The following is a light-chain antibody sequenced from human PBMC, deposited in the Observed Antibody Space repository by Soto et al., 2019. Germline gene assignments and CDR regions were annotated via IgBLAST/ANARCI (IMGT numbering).Light chain of an antibody. J-gene: IGLJ1*01. CDR1: STDFVSYNR. Sequence: QSALTQPPSVSGSPGQSVTISCTGTSTDFVSYNRVSWYQQPPGTAPKLMIYDVSKRPSGVPDRFSGSKSGNTASLTISGLQAADEADYYCSLYTSENAYVFGTGTKVTVL. V-gene: IGLV2-18*01. CDR3: SLYTSENAYV. CDR2: DVS.